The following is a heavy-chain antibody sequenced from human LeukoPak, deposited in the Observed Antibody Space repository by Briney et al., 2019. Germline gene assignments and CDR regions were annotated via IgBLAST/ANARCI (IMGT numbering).Heavy chain of an antibody. D-gene: IGHD2-2*01. CDR3: ARAGYCSSTSCYFVVESGGWFDP. CDR2: INPNSGGT. Sequence: GASVKVSCKASGYTFTGYYMHWVRQAPGQGLEWMGWINPNSGGTNYAQKFQGRVTMTRDTSISTAYMELSRLRSDDTAVYYCARAGYCSSTSCYFVVESGGWFDPWGKGTLVTVSS. CDR1: GYTFTGYY. J-gene: IGHJ5*02. V-gene: IGHV1-2*02.